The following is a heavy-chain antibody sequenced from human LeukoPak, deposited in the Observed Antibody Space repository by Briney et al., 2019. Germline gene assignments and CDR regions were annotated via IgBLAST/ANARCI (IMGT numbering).Heavy chain of an antibody. CDR1: GGSNSSYY. J-gene: IGHJ6*03. CDR3: ARGPAGYPLSYYYYMDV. V-gene: IGHV4-59*01. CDR2: IYYSGST. D-gene: IGHD1-1*01. Sequence: PSETLPLTCTVSGGSNSSYYWSWIRQPPGKALEWLGYIYYSGSTNYNPSLKSRVTISVDTSKNQFSLKLSSVTAADTAVYYCARGPAGYPLSYYYYMDVWGKGTTVTVSS.